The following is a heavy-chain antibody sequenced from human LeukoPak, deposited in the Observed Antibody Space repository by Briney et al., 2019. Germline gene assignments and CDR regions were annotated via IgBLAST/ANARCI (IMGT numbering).Heavy chain of an antibody. Sequence: SETLSLTCTVSGGSISSYYWSWIRQPPGKGLEWIGYIYYSGSTNYNPSLKSRVTIPVDTSKNQFSLKLSSVTAADTAVYYCARYGDYGDYKLFDYWGQGTLVTVSS. D-gene: IGHD4-17*01. V-gene: IGHV4-59*01. CDR3: ARYGDYGDYKLFDY. CDR1: GGSISSYY. J-gene: IGHJ4*02. CDR2: IYYSGST.